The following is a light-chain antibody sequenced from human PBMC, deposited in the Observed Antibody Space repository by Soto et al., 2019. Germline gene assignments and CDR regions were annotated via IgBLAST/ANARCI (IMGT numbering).Light chain of an antibody. CDR2: GVS. V-gene: IGKV3-20*01. CDR1: QSVSLNY. J-gene: IGKJ3*01. CDR3: QQYGGSPFT. Sequence: EIVLTQSPDTLSLSPGERATLSYRASQSVSLNYLAWYQHKPGQAPRLLISGVSRRATGIPDRFSGSGSGTDFTLTITRLEPDDFAVYYCQQYGGSPFTFGPGTKVEIK.